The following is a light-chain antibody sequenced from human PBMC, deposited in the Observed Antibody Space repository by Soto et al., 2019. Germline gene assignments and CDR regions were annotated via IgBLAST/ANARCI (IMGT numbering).Light chain of an antibody. Sequence: DTQMTQSPSSLSASIGDRVTITCRASQGISNSLAWYQQRPGKVPKLLIYAASTLHSGVPSRFSGSGSGTDFTLTISSLQPEDVATYYCQNYNSAPLTFGGGTKVEIK. CDR1: QGISNS. CDR3: QNYNSAPLT. V-gene: IGKV1-27*01. J-gene: IGKJ4*01. CDR2: AAS.